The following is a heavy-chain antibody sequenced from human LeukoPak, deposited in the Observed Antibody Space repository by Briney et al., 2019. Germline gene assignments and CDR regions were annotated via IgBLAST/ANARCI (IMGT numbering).Heavy chain of an antibody. Sequence: ASVKVSCKASGYTFTGYYMHWVRQAPGQGLEWMGWINPNSGGTNYAQKFQGRVTMTRDTSISTAYMELSRLRSDDTAVYYCARDSSYSSGWYPPDAFGIWGQGTMVTVSS. CDR2: INPNSGGT. CDR1: GYTFTGYY. J-gene: IGHJ3*02. D-gene: IGHD6-19*01. CDR3: ARDSSYSSGWYPPDAFGI. V-gene: IGHV1-2*02.